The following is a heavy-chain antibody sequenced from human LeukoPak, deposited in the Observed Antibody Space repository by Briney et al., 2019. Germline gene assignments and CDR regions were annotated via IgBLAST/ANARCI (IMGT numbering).Heavy chain of an antibody. CDR3: AREGNNYYYYYMDV. CDR2: ISSSSSYI. Sequence: PGGSLRLSCAASGFTFSSYAMSWVRQAPGKGLEWVSSISSSSSYIYYADSVKGRFTISRDNAKNSLYLQMNSLRAEDTAVYYCAREGNNYYYYYMDVWGKGTTVTVSS. V-gene: IGHV3-21*01. J-gene: IGHJ6*03. CDR1: GFTFSSYA. D-gene: IGHD2/OR15-2a*01.